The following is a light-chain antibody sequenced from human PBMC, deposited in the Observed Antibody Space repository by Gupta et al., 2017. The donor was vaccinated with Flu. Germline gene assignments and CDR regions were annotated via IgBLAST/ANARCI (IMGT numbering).Light chain of an antibody. V-gene: IGLV1-40*01. Sequence: QSILTQPPSVSGAPGQSVTISCTGSSSNIGSGYGVHGYQQLPGTAPRLLLYEHSNRPSGVPDRFAGSRSGASDSLAINGLQAEDEADEDGHTYDNSLSGAGVFGGGTKLTVL. CDR1: SSNIGSGYG. CDR3: HTYDNSLSGAGV. CDR2: EHS. J-gene: IGLJ3*02.